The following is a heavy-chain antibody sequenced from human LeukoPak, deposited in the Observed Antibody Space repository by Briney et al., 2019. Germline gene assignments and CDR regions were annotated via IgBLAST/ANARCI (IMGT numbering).Heavy chain of an antibody. Sequence: ASVKVSCKASGFTFTSSAVQWVRQARGQRLEWIGWIVVGSGNTNYAQKFQERVTITRDMSTSTAYMELSSLRSEDTAVYYCAAVGKVKPYYYYMDVWGKGTTVTVSS. J-gene: IGHJ6*03. CDR3: AAVGKVKPYYYYMDV. CDR1: GFTFTSSA. D-gene: IGHD4-23*01. CDR2: IVVGSGNT. V-gene: IGHV1-58*01.